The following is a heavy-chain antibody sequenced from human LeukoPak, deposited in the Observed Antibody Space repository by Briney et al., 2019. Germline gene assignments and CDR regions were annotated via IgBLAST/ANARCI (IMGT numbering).Heavy chain of an antibody. V-gene: IGHV1-18*01. CDR3: ARDLYRDSLPVSWFDP. CDR2: ISDYNGNT. J-gene: IGHJ5*02. Sequence: ASVKGSCKASGYTFTSDGISWVRQAPGQGLEWMGWISDYNGNTNYAQKLQGRVTMTTDTSTSTAYTELRSLRSDDTAVYYCARDLYRDSLPVSWFDPWGQGTLVTVSS. D-gene: IGHD4-11*01. CDR1: GYTFTSDG.